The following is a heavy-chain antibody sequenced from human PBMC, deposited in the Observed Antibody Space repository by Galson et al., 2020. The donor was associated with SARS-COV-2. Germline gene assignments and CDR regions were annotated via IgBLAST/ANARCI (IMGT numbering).Heavy chain of an antibody. D-gene: IGHD3-22*01. CDR1: GGSISNYY. CDR2: IYNIRST. CDR3: ARHVPSVPGLTYYLQD. V-gene: IGHV4-59*08. Sequence: ETSETLSLTCTVSGGSISNYYWSWVRQPPGKGLEWIGYIYNIRSTNYNPSLESRVTISVDTSQNQFSLKLKYVTAADTAVYYCARHVPSVPGLTYYLQDWGQGTLVTVSP. J-gene: IGHJ4*02.